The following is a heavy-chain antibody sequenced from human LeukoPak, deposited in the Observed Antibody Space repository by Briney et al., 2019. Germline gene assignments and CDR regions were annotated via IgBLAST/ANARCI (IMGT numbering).Heavy chain of an antibody. CDR3: ARSGLSRFGF. V-gene: IGHV3-23*01. D-gene: IGHD2/OR15-2a*01. CDR2: ISADSATT. CDR1: GFTFSDYY. Sequence: GGSLRLSCAASGFTFSDYYMSWIRQAPGKGLEWVSVISADSATTFYADSVKGRFTISRDNAKNTVLQMSSLRAEDTALYYCARSGLSRFGFWGQGTLVTVSS. J-gene: IGHJ4*02.